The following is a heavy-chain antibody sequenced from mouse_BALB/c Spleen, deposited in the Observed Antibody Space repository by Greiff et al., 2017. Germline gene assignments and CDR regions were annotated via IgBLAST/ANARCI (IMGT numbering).Heavy chain of an antibody. J-gene: IGHJ4*01. CDR2: INPYYDGT. D-gene: IGHD2-2*01. CDR1: GYTFTSYV. CDR3: ARGGLPIRAMDY. Sequence: EVQLQQSGPALVQPGASVKMSCKSSGYTFTSYVMHWVKPTPGQGLEWIGYINPYYDGTKYNEKFKGKATLTLDKSSSTAVLELSSLTSEESAVFYYARGGLPIRAMDYWGQGTSVTVSS. V-gene: IGHV1-14*01.